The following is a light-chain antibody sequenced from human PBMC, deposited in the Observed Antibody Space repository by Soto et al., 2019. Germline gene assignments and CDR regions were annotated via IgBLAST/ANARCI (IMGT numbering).Light chain of an antibody. CDR3: MQNRQIPYS. Sequence: DIAMTQIPLSLSVTPGQPAAISCRSSQSLFNPDGKTYLHWFLQKPGQPPQLLITGVSTRFSGVADRFIGSGSGPYFTLKISRVEAEDVGVYFCMQNRQIPYSFGQGTKLEIK. J-gene: IGKJ2*01. V-gene: IGKV2D-29*01. CDR2: GVS. CDR1: QSLFNPDGKTY.